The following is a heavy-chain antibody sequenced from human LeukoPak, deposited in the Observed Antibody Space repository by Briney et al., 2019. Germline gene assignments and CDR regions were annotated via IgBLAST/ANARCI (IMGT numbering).Heavy chain of an antibody. CDR1: GGSISSYH. CDR3: ARRNTYGGSDI. V-gene: IGHV4-4*09. Sequence: SETLSLTCTVSGGSISSYHYSWIRQPPGKGLEWIGYIYTTGSTDYNPSLKSRVTISIDTSKNQFSLKLSSVTAADTAVYYCARRNTYGGSDIWGQGVMVTVSS. J-gene: IGHJ3*02. CDR2: IYTTGST. D-gene: IGHD5-18*01.